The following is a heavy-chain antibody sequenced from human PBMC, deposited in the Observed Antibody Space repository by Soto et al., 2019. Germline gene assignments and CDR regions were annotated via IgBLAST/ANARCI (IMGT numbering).Heavy chain of an antibody. CDR1: GYTFTGYA. D-gene: IGHD6-19*01. CDR2: INAGNGNT. Sequence: QVQLVQSGAEEKKPGASVKVSCKASGYTFTGYAMHWVRQAPGQRLGWMGWINAGNGNTKYSQKFRGRVTITRDTSASTAYMELSSLRSEDTAVYYCARAVAVPADFDYWGQGTLVTVSS. CDR3: ARAVAVPADFDY. V-gene: IGHV1-3*05. J-gene: IGHJ4*02.